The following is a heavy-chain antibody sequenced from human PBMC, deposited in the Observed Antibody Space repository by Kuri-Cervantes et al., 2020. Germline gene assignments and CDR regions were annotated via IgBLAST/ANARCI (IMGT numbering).Heavy chain of an antibody. CDR1: GFTFSSYG. CDR2: IWYDGSNK. D-gene: IGHD3-9*01. J-gene: IGHJ4*02. Sequence: GGSLRLSCAASGFTFSSYGMHWVRQAPGKGLEWVAVIWYDGSNKYYADSVKGRFTISRDNSKNTLYLQMNSLRAEDTAVYYCARGRTWYYDILTGYLFDYWGQGTLVTVSS. V-gene: IGHV3-30*19. CDR3: ARGRTWYYDILTGYLFDY.